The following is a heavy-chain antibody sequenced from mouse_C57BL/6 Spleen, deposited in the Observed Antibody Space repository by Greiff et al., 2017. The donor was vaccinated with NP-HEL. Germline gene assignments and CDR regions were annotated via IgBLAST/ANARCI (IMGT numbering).Heavy chain of an antibody. CDR3: ARGGDYYGFDY. Sequence: QVQLQQSGAELVKPGASVKISCKASGYAFRSYWMNWVKQRPGKGLEWIGQIYPGDGDTNYNGKFKGKATLTADKSSSTAYMQLSSLTSEDSAVYFCARGGDYYGFDYWGQGTTLTVSS. V-gene: IGHV1-80*01. J-gene: IGHJ2*01. CDR1: GYAFRSYW. CDR2: IYPGDGDT. D-gene: IGHD1-1*01.